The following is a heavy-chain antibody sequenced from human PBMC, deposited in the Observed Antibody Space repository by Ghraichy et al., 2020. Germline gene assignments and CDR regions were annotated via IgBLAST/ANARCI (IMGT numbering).Heavy chain of an antibody. CDR1: GFTVSSNY. J-gene: IGHJ3*02. Sequence: GESLNISCAASGFTVSSNYMNWVRQAPGKGLEWVSVIYSGGSTYYADSVKGRFTLSRDNSKNTVYLQMNSLRAEDTAVYYCASTDYYDRSGFAFDIWGQGTMVTVSS. D-gene: IGHD3-22*01. V-gene: IGHV3-53*01. CDR2: IYSGGST. CDR3: ASTDYYDRSGFAFDI.